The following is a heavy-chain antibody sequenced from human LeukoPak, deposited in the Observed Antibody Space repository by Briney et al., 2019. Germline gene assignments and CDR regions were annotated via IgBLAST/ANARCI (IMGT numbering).Heavy chain of an antibody. Sequence: PGGSLRLSCAASGFTFSSYSMNWVRQAPGKGLEWVSSISSSSSYIYYADSVKGRFTVSRDNAKTSLYLQMNSLRAEDTAVYYCARDQNYGSGSYSPDFDYWGQGTLVTVSS. D-gene: IGHD3-10*01. J-gene: IGHJ4*02. V-gene: IGHV3-21*01. CDR3: ARDQNYGSGSYSPDFDY. CDR1: GFTFSSYS. CDR2: ISSSSSYI.